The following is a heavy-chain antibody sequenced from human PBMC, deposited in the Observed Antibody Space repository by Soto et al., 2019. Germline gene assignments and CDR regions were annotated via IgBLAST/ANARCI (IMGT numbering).Heavy chain of an antibody. V-gene: IGHV4-30-4*01. CDR2: IYYSGST. Sequence: QVQLQESGPGLVKPSQTLSVTCTVSGGSMSSGDYYWSWIRQPPGKGLEWIGYIYYSGSTYYNPSLKSRVTISVDTSKNQFSLKLSSVTAADTAVYYCARGGENHDHRAYYFDYWGQGTLVTVSS. J-gene: IGHJ4*02. CDR1: GGSMSSGDYY. CDR3: ARGGENHDHRAYYFDY. D-gene: IGHD3-10*01.